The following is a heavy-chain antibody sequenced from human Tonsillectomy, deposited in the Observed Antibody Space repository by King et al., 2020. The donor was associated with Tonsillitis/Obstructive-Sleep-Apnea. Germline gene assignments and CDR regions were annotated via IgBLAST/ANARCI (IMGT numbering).Heavy chain of an antibody. Sequence: QLQESGPGLVQPSQTLSLTFTVSGGSIISGGYYWGWIRQHPGKGLEWIGYIYYSGSTFYNPSLKSRVTISLDTSKNQFSLKLSSVTAADTAVYFCARDQLRGHHYYMDVWGKGTTVTVSS. CDR2: IYYSGST. D-gene: IGHD3-10*01. CDR3: ARDQLRGHHYYMDV. CDR1: GGSIISGGYY. V-gene: IGHV4-31*03. J-gene: IGHJ6*03.